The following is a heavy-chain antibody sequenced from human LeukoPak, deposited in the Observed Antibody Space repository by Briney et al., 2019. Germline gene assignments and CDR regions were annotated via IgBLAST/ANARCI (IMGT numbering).Heavy chain of an antibody. J-gene: IGHJ4*02. CDR3: ARDRQYYYDSSEYV. CDR2: IYYSGST. D-gene: IGHD3-22*01. V-gene: IGHV4-59*06. Sequence: SETLSLTCTVSGGSISSYYWSWIRQHPGKGLEWIGYIYYSGSTYYNPSLKSRVTISVDTSKNQFSLKLSSVTAADTAVYYCARDRQYYYDSSEYVWGQGTLVTVSS. CDR1: GGSISSYY.